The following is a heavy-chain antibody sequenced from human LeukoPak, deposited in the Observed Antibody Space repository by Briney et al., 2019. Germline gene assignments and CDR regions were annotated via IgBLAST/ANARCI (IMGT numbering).Heavy chain of an antibody. Sequence: SETLSLTCTVSGDSISSGNYWGWIRQPPGKGLEWIGYIYYSGSTNYNPSLKSRVTISVDTSKNQFSLKLSSVTAADTAVYYCAREDPVLDYFDYWGQGTLVTVSS. CDR1: GDSISSGNY. J-gene: IGHJ4*02. V-gene: IGHV4-61*01. CDR2: IYYSGST. D-gene: IGHD2-8*01. CDR3: AREDPVLDYFDY.